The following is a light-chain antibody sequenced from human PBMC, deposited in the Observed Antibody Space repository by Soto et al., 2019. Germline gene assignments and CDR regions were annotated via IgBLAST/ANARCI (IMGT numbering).Light chain of an antibody. V-gene: IGLV2-23*01. J-gene: IGLJ1*01. CDR1: SSDVRTYNL. Sequence: QSALAQPASVSGSPGQSITISCTGTSSDVRTYNLVSWYQQHPGKAPKLIIYEGSKRPSGVSNRFSGSKSGNTASLTISGLQAEDEADYYCCSYAGSRSYVFGAGTKVTVL. CDR2: EGS. CDR3: CSYAGSRSYV.